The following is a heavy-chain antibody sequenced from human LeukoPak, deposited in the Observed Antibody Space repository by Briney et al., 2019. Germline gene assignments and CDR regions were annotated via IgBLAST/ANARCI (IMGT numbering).Heavy chain of an antibody. V-gene: IGHV1-69*13. CDR2: IIPIFGTA. Sequence: GASVKVSCKASGGTFSSYAISWVRQAPGQGLEWMGGIIPIFGTANYAQKFQGRVTITADESTSTAYMELSSLRSKDTAVYYCATDVVVAATEGNWFDPWGQGTLVTVSS. CDR3: ATDVVVAATEGNWFDP. J-gene: IGHJ5*02. D-gene: IGHD2-15*01. CDR1: GGTFSSYA.